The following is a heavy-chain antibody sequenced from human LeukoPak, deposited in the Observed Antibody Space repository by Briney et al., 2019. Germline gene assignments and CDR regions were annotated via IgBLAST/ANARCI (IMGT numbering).Heavy chain of an antibody. CDR2: IKQDGSEK. J-gene: IGHJ4*02. CDR3: ARNLRYFDWPPDY. V-gene: IGHV3-7*05. CDR1: GFTFSNYW. Sequence: GGSLRLSCAASGFTFSNYWMSWVRQAPGKRLEWVANIKQDGSEKYYVDSLKGRFTISRDNVKNSLYLQMNSLRAEDTAVYYCARNLRYFDWPPDYWGQGTLVTVSS. D-gene: IGHD3-9*01.